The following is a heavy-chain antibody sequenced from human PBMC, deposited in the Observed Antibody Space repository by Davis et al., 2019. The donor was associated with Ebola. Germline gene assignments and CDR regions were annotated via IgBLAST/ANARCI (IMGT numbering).Heavy chain of an antibody. Sequence: GGSLRLSCAASGFTFTSYAMDWVRQAPGKGLEWVSYISSRGTNIYYADSVKGRFTISRDIAKNSLYLQMNNLRDEDTAVYYCARGSENWNYVDYWGQGTLVTVSS. CDR2: ISSRGTNI. CDR3: ARGSENWNYVDY. J-gene: IGHJ4*02. CDR1: GFTFTSYA. V-gene: IGHV3-48*03. D-gene: IGHD1-1*01.